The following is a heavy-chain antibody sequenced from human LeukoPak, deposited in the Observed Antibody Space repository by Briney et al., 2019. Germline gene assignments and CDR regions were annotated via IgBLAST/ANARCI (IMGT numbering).Heavy chain of an antibody. CDR1: GFTFGDYA. J-gene: IGHJ6*03. CDR3: TRPASSVVGRKDAFYYYCMDV. V-gene: IGHV3-49*04. CDR2: IRSKAYDETT. D-gene: IGHD6-19*01. Sequence: GGSLRLSCSASGFTFGDYAMSWVRQAPGKGLEWVGLIRSKAYDETTDYAASVKGRFSISRDDSKSIVYLQMNSLKIEDTAVYYCTRPASSVVGRKDAFYYYCMDVWGKGTTVT.